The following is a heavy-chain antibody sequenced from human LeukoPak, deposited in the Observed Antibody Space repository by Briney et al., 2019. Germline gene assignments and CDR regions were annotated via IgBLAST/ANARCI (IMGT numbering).Heavy chain of an antibody. V-gene: IGHV1-24*01. J-gene: IGHJ4*02. CDR2: FDPEDGET. D-gene: IGHD3-10*01. CDR3: ATIYGSGSYSFDY. Sequence: ASVKVSCKVSGYTLTELSMHWVRQAPGKWLEWMGGFDPEDGETIYAQKFQGRVTMTEDTSTDTAYMELSSLRSEDTAVYCCATIYGSGSYSFDYWGQGTLVTVSS. CDR1: GYTLTELS.